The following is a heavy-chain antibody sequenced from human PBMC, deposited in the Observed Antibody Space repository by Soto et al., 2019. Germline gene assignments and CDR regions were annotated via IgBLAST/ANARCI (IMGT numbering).Heavy chain of an antibody. D-gene: IGHD2-2*01. CDR2: TYYRSNWYN. Sequence: QTLSLTCAICWGRGSSNRAACNWVRESPSRGLEWLGRTYYRSNWYNDYGVSVKSRITIEPDTSKNKFSLQLNSVTPEDTPVYYCARDWTSSPFDCWGQGTLVTVSS. V-gene: IGHV6-1*01. J-gene: IGHJ4*02. CDR1: WGRGSSNRAA. CDR3: ARDWTSSPFDC.